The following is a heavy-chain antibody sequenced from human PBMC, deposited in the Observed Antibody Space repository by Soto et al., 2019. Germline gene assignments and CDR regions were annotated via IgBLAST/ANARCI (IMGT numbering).Heavy chain of an antibody. CDR2: IHGGGVYT. J-gene: IGHJ2*01. Sequence: EVQVLESGGGLVQPGGPLRLSCAASGFPFSSYAMSWVPQAPGKGLEWVSTIHGGGVYTHYTDSVTGRFTISRDNSRNTLYLQMNSLRAEDTAVYYCAKNRGRGSYTNWNFDVWGRGTLVTVSS. CDR1: GFPFSSYA. CDR3: AKNRGRGSYTNWNFDV. V-gene: IGHV3-23*01. D-gene: IGHD1-26*01.